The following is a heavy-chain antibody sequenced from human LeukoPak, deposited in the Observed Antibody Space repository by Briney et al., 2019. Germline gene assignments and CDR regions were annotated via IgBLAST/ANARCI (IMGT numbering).Heavy chain of an antibody. CDR3: ARVHSSSWYGNAFDI. V-gene: IGHV3-30-3*01. CDR2: ISYDGSNK. CDR1: GFTFSSYA. D-gene: IGHD6-13*01. J-gene: IGHJ3*02. Sequence: GGSLRLSCAASGFTFSSYAMSWVRQAPGKGLEWVAVISYDGSNKYYADSVKGRFTISRDNSKNTLYLQMNSLRAEDTAVYYCARVHSSSWYGNAFDIWGQGTMVTVSS.